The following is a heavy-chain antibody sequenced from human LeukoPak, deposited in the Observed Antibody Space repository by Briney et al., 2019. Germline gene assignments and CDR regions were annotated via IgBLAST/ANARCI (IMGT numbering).Heavy chain of an antibody. Sequence: SVTVSCKASGGTFGSYTISWVRQAPGQGLEWMGGIIPIFGTANYAQKFQGRVTITADKSTSTAYMELSSLRSEDTAVYYCARSTTVSNYYYYMDVWGKGTTVTVSS. CDR1: GGTFGSYT. CDR3: ARSTTVSNYYYYMDV. V-gene: IGHV1-69*06. J-gene: IGHJ6*03. D-gene: IGHD4-17*01. CDR2: IIPIFGTA.